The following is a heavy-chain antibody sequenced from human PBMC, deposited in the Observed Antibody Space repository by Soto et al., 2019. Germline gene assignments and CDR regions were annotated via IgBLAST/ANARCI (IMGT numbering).Heavy chain of an antibody. D-gene: IGHD5-12*01. Sequence: QITLKESGPTLVKPTQTLTLTCTFSGFSLSSTRVAVGWICQPPGKALEWLALIYWDDDKRYSPFLKSRLTITKDTSKNQVFLTMSNMDPVDTARYYCAHSVVAVLGDDFDYWGQGTLVTVSS. CDR1: GFSLSSTRVA. J-gene: IGHJ4*02. CDR2: IYWDDDK. V-gene: IGHV2-5*02. CDR3: AHSVVAVLGDDFDY.